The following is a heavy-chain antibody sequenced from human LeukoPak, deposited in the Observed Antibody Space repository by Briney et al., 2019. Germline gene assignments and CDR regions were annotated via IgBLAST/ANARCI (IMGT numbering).Heavy chain of an antibody. CDR1: GFTFSSYG. CDR3: AKDGSDFWGDYYFDY. V-gene: IGHV3-30*02. D-gene: IGHD3-3*01. Sequence: GGSLRLSCAASGFTFSSYGMHWVRQAPGKGLEWLAFIRYDGSNKYYADSVKGRFTISRDNSKNTLYLQINSLRAEDTAVYYCAKDGSDFWGDYYFDYWGQGTLVTVSS. CDR2: IRYDGSNK. J-gene: IGHJ4*02.